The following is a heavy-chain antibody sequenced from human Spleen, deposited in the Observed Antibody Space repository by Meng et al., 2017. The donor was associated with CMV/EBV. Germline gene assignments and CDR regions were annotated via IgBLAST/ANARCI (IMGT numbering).Heavy chain of an antibody. CDR1: GGYMNYYY. Sequence: SETLSLTCTVSGGYMNYYYWSWIRQPPGKGLEWIGYMYYSGSTNYNPSLKSRVTISVDTSKNQFSLKLSSVTAADTAMYYCARVGGITGTSDYWGQGTLVTVSS. V-gene: IGHV4-59*01. D-gene: IGHD1-7*01. CDR2: MYYSGST. J-gene: IGHJ4*02. CDR3: ARVGGITGTSDY.